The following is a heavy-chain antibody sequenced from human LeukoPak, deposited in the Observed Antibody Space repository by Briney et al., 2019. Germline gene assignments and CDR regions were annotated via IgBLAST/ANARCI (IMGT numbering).Heavy chain of an antibody. D-gene: IGHD4-17*01. CDR2: VSNRDGTT. V-gene: IGHV3-23*01. CDR1: DFSFTNYA. Sequence: GGSLRLSCAASDFSFTNYAMSWVRQAPGKGLEWVSAVSNRDGTTYYADSVKGRFTISRDNSKNTLYLQMNSLRAEDTAVYYCARGVYGDYELDYWGQGTLVTVSS. J-gene: IGHJ4*02. CDR3: ARGVYGDYELDY.